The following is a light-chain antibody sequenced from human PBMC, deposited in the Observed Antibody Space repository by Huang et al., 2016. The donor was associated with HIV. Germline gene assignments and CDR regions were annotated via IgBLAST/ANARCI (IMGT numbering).Light chain of an antibody. CDR1: PSLGSSS. V-gene: IGKV3-20*01. CDR3: QQYDSSPVT. CDR2: GAS. Sequence: EIVLTQSPGTLSLSPGERATLSCRASPSLGSSSLAWYQQTAGQAPRLLMYGASNRATGIPDRFRGSGSGTDFTLSISRLEPEDFAVYYCQQYDSSPVTFGGGTKVEIK. J-gene: IGKJ4*01.